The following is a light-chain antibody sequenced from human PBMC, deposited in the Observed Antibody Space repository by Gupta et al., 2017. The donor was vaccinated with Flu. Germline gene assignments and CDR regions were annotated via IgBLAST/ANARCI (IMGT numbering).Light chain of an antibody. J-gene: IGLJ1*01. V-gene: IGLV1-40*01. Sequence: QSVLTPPPSVSGAPGQRVPISCTGTTSNIGTNYDVQWYQHLPETAPKLLIYGNFDRPSGVPDRFSGSKSGISASLAITGLQADDEADYYCQSFDSGLNAYVFGTGTKVTVL. CDR2: GNF. CDR1: TSNIGTNYD. CDR3: QSFDSGLNAYV.